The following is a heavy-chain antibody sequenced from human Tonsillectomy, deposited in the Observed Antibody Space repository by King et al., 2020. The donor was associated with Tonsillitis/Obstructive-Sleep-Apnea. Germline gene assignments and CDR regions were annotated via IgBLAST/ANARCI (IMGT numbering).Heavy chain of an antibody. J-gene: IGHJ6*02. Sequence: QLQESGPGLVKPSETLSLTCTVSGGSISSYYWSWIRQPPGKGLEWIGYIYYSGSTNYNPSLKSRVTISVDTSKNQFSLKLSSVTAADTAVYYCARHSSGWSQSRGGMDVRGQGTTVTVSS. D-gene: IGHD6-19*01. CDR3: ARHSSGWSQSRGGMDV. CDR1: GGSISSYY. CDR2: IYYSGST. V-gene: IGHV4-59*08.